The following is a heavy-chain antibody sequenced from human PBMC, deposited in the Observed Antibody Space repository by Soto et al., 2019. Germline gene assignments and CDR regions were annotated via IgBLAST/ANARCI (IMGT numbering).Heavy chain of an antibody. V-gene: IGHV3-33*01. D-gene: IGHD2-15*01. CDR3: ARAPLKDCSGGSCYSPYYGMDV. CDR1: GFTFSSYG. CDR2: IWYDGSNK. J-gene: IGHJ6*02. Sequence: GGSLRLSCAASGFTFSSYGMHWVRQAPGKGLEWVAVIWYDGSNKYYADSVKGRFTISRDNSKNTLYLQMNSLRAEDTAVYYCARAPLKDCSGGSCYSPYYGMDVWGQGTTVTVS.